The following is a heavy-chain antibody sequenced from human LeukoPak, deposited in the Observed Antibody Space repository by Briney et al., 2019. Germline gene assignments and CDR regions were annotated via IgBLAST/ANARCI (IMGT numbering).Heavy chain of an antibody. D-gene: IGHD4-17*01. V-gene: IGHV3-48*01. Sequence: GGSLRLSCAASGFTFSSYSMNWVRQAPGKGLEWVSYISSSSSTIYYADSVKGRFTISRDNAKNSLYLQMDSLRAEDTAVYYCARDPDGYDYGDYVEPVDYWGQGTLVTVSS. CDR2: ISSSSSTI. J-gene: IGHJ4*02. CDR3: ARDPDGYDYGDYVEPVDY. CDR1: GFTFSSYS.